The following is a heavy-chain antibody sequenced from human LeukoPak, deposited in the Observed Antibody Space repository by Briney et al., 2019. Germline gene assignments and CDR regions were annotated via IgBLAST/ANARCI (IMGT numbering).Heavy chain of an antibody. CDR1: GYSISSGYY. CDR3: ARLYPPATRFDY. CDR2: IYHSGRT. D-gene: IGHD5-24*01. Sequence: PSETLSLTCTVSGYSISSGYYWGWIRQPPGKGLEWIGSIYHSGRTFYNPSLKSRVTISVDTSKNQFSLKLTSVTAADTAVYYCARLYPPATRFDYWAQGTLVTVPS. V-gene: IGHV4-38-2*02. J-gene: IGHJ4*02.